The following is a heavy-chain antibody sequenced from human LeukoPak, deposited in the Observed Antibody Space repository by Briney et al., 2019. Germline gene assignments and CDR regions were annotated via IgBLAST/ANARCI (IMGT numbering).Heavy chain of an antibody. D-gene: IGHD4-11*01. CDR3: ARRFGERLYSNNDAFDS. J-gene: IGHJ4*02. V-gene: IGHV4-39*07. Sequence: SETLSLTCTVSGGSISSSSYYWGWIRQPPGKGLEWIGRIYTSGSTNYNPSLKSRVTMSVDTSKNQFSLKLSSVTAADTAVYYCARRFGERLYSNNDAFDSWGQGTLVTVSS. CDR2: IYTSGST. CDR1: GGSISSSSYY.